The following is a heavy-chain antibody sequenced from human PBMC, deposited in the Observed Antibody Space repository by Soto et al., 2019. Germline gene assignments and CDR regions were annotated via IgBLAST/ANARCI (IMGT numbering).Heavy chain of an antibody. CDR3: ARALGYCSSTSCEAIFWLDP. V-gene: IGHV3-21*01. D-gene: IGHD2-2*01. CDR2: ISSSSSYI. CDR1: GFTFSSYS. Sequence: GGSLRLSCAASGFTFSSYSMNWVRQAPGKGLEWVSSISSSSSYIYYADSVEGRFTISRDNAKNSLYLQMNSLRAEDTAVYYCARALGYCSSTSCEAIFWLDPWGQGTLVTVSS. J-gene: IGHJ5*02.